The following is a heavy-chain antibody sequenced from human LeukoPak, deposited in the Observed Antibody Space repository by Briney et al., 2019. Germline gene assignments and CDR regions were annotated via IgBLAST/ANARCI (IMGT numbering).Heavy chain of an antibody. Sequence: GGSLRLSCAASGFTFSSYGMHWVRQAPRKGLEWVAVISYDGSNKYYADSVKGRFTISRDNSKNTLYLQMNSLRAEDTAVYYCANGAVAGIDYWGQGTLVTVSS. CDR1: GFTFSSYG. V-gene: IGHV3-30*18. D-gene: IGHD6-19*01. CDR3: ANGAVAGIDY. J-gene: IGHJ4*02. CDR2: ISYDGSNK.